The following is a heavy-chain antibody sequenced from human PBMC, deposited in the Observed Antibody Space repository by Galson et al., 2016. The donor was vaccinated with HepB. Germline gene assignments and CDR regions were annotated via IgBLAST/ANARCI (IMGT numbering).Heavy chain of an antibody. Sequence: ETLSLTCAVSGDSINSSHWWSWVRQPPGKGLEWIGSVYLSGSTYYNPSLKRRVSISLDTSKNKFSLKLSSVTAADTAVYYCARLYTWFGESILGVWGQGTTVTVSS. J-gene: IGHJ6*02. V-gene: IGHV4-4*02. CDR1: GDSINSSHW. CDR3: ARLYTWFGESILGV. CDR2: VYLSGST. D-gene: IGHD3-10*01.